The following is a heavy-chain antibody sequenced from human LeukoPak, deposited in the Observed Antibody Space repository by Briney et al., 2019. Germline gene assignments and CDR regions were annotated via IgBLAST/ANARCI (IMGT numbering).Heavy chain of an antibody. CDR3: ARLWFGELLSFDY. D-gene: IGHD3-10*01. CDR2: IYHSGST. Sequence: SETLSLTCAVYGGSFSGYYWSWIRQPPGKGLEWIGSIYHSGSTYYNPSLKSRVTMSVDTSKNQFSLKLSSVTTADTAVYYCARLWFGELLSFDYWGQGALVTVSS. J-gene: IGHJ4*02. V-gene: IGHV4-34*01. CDR1: GGSFSGYY.